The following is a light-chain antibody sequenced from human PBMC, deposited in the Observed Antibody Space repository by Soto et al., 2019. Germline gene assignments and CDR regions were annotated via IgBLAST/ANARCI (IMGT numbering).Light chain of an antibody. J-gene: IGKJ1*01. CDR3: LQDYSYPRT. CDR1: QSVSSN. CDR2: GAS. Sequence: IVMTQSPATLSVSPGERATLSCRASQSVSSNLAWYQQKPGQAPRLLIYGASTRATGIPARFSGSGSGTEFTLTISSLQPEDSATYYCLQDYSYPRTFGQGTKVDIK. V-gene: IGKV3-15*01.